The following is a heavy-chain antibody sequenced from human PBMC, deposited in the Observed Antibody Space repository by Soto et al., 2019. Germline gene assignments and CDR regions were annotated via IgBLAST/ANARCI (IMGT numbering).Heavy chain of an antibody. CDR1: GFTFRSYG. J-gene: IGHJ6*02. D-gene: IGHD6-6*01. CDR2: IWYDGGNK. Sequence: QVQLVESGGGVVQPGRSLRLSCAASGFTFRSYGMHWVRQAPGKGLEWVAVIWYDGGNKHYADSVKGRFTISRDNSKNTLYLQMKSLRAEDTAVYYCARVTYSSSAAPFRYYGMDVWGQGTTVPVSS. V-gene: IGHV3-33*01. CDR3: ARVTYSSSAAPFRYYGMDV.